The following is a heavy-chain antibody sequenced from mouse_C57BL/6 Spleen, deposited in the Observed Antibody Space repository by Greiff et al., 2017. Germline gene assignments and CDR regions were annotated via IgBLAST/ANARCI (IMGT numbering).Heavy chain of an antibody. D-gene: IGHD3-3*01. CDR3: ARRGRAMDY. J-gene: IGHJ4*01. V-gene: IGHV5-4*03. CDR2: ISDGGSYT. Sequence: EVKVVESGGGLVKPGGSLKLSCAASGFTFSSYAMSWVRQTPEKRLEWVATISDGGSYTYYPDNVKGRFTISRDNAKNILYLQMSHLKSEDTAMYYCARRGRAMDYWGQGTSVTVSS. CDR1: GFTFSSYA.